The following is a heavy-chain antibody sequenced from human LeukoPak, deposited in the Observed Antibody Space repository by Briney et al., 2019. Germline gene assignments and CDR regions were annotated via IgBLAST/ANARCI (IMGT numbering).Heavy chain of an antibody. CDR2: INHSGST. V-gene: IGHV4-34*01. CDR3: AAGPYSSGISLDY. J-gene: IGHJ4*02. D-gene: IGHD6-19*01. CDR1: GGSFSGYY. Sequence: PSETLSLTCAVYGGSFSGYYWSWIRQPPGKGLEWIGEINHSGSTNYNPSLKSRVTISVDTSKNQFSLKLGSVTAADTAVYYCAAGPYSSGISLDYWGRGTLVTVSS.